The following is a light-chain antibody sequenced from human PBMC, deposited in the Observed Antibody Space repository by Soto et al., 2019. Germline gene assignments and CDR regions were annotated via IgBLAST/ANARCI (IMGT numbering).Light chain of an antibody. V-gene: IGLV2-14*01. CDR3: GSYTGSIYV. J-gene: IGLJ1*01. CDR1: SSDVGGYEF. CDR2: EVS. Sequence: QSVLTQPASVSGSPGQSITISCTGTSSDVGGYEFVSWYQQHPGKAPKLMIYEVSNRPSGVSSRFSGSKSGNTASLTISGIQAEDEADYYCGSYTGSIYVFGTGTNVTVL.